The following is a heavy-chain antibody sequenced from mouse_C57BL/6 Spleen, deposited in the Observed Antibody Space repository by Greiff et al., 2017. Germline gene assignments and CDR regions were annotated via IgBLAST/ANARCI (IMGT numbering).Heavy chain of an antibody. J-gene: IGHJ3*01. D-gene: IGHD2-1*01. CDR3: ARSGGNYAWFAY. Sequence: EVKLLESGPELVKPGASVKIPCKASGYTFTDYNMDWVKQSHGKSLEWIGDINPNNGGTIYNQKFKGKATLTVDKSSSTAYMELRSLTSEDTAVYYCARSGGNYAWFAYWGQGTLVTVSA. CDR2: INPNNGGT. V-gene: IGHV1-18*01. CDR1: GYTFTDYN.